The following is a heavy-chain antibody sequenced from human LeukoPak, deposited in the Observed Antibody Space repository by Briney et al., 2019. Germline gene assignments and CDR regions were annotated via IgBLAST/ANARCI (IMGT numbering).Heavy chain of an antibody. V-gene: IGHV4-59*08. CDR1: GGSISSHY. J-gene: IGHJ2*01. CDR2: IYYNGNT. Sequence: SETLSLICTVSGGSISSHYWSWIRQPPGKGLEWIGYIYYNGNTNYNPSLKSRVPLSVDTSKNHFSLKLSPPTAADTAVSYCAGQAGYFVREDLGGRGTLVSVSS. D-gene: IGHD3-10*02. CDR3: AGQAGYFVREDL.